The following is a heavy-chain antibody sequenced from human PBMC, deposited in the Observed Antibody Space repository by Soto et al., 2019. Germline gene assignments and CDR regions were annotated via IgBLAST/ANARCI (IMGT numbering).Heavy chain of an antibody. D-gene: IGHD5-12*01. V-gene: IGHV4-30-4*01. J-gene: IGHJ5*02. CDR2: IYYSGST. Sequence: SETLSLTCTVSGGSISSGYYYWSWIRQPPGKGLEWIGYIYYSGSTYYNPSLKSRVTISVETSKNQFSLKLSSVTAADTAVYYCARIVATIVPKWFDPWGQGTTVTVCS. CDR1: GGSISSGYYY. CDR3: ARIVATIVPKWFDP.